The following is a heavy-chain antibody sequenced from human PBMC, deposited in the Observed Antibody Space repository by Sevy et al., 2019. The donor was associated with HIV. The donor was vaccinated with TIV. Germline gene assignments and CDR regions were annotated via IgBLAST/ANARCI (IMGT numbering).Heavy chain of an antibody. J-gene: IGHJ4*02. CDR1: AFSFNTYA. CDR3: VKPRGSFYFDY. CDR2: ISGSGDST. D-gene: IGHD3-16*01. Sequence: GGSLRLSCAASAFSFNTYAMSWVRRAPGKGLEWVSTISGSGDSTFYSDSVKGRFTISRDNSKNTLYLQMNSPRAEDTAVYYCVKPRGSFYFDYWGQGTLVTVSS. V-gene: IGHV3-23*01.